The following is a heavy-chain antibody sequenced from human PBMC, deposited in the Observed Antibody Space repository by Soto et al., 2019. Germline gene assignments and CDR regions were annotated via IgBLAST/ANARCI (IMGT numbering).Heavy chain of an antibody. V-gene: IGHV4-59*01. CDR1: GGSISSYY. CDR3: ARRRSSSSIFSWFDP. J-gene: IGHJ5*02. D-gene: IGHD6-6*01. CDR2: IYYSGST. Sequence: PSETLSLTCTVSGGSISSYYWSWIRQPPGKGLEWIGYIYYSGSTNYNPSLKSRVTISVDTSKNQFSLKLSSVTAADTAVYYCARRRSSSSIFSWFDPWGQGTLVTVSS.